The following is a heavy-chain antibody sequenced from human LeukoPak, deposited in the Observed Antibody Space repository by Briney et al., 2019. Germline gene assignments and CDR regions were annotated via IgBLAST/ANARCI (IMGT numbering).Heavy chain of an antibody. CDR3: ARDGDRTPDGYSSGWYEGGWFDP. V-gene: IGHV4-39*07. D-gene: IGHD6-19*01. Sequence: SETLSLTCTVSGGSISSSSYYWGWIRQPPGKGLEWIGSIYYSGSTYYNPSLKSRVTISVDTSKNQFSLKLSSVTAADTAVYYCARDGDRTPDGYSSGWYEGGWFDPWGQGTLVTVSS. CDR2: IYYSGST. J-gene: IGHJ5*02. CDR1: GGSISSSSYY.